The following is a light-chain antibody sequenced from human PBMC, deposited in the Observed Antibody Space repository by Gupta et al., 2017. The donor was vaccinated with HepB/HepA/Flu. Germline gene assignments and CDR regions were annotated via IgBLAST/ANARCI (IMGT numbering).Light chain of an antibody. CDR1: QSISSY. CDR3: QQNERTPTT. V-gene: IGKV1-39*01. CDR2: DAT. Sequence: DIQMTHSPSSLSASVGDRVTITCRASQSISSYLNWYQQRPGKAPKLLIYDATTLQSGVPSRFSGSGSGTDFSLMIVSLQPEDFVTYYCQQNERTPTTFGQGTRVEVK. J-gene: IGKJ1*01.